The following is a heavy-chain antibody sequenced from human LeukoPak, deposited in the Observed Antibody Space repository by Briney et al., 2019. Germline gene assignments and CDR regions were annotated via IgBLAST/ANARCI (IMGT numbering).Heavy chain of an antibody. V-gene: IGHV5-51*01. J-gene: IGHJ4*02. CDR3: ARQGYGYEADDY. D-gene: IGHD5-18*01. CDR1: GYNFNTSW. CDR2: IYPGDSDT. Sequence: GESLKISCKASGYNFNTSWIGWVRQMPGKGLKWMAIIYPGDSDTRYSPSFQGQVTISADKSISTAYLQWSSLKASDTAMYYCARQGYGYEADDYWGQGTLVTVSS.